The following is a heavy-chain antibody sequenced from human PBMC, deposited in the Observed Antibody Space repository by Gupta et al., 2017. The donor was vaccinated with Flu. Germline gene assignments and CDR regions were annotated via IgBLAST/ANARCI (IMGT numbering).Heavy chain of an antibody. Sequence: GKGLEWMGGFDPEDGETIYAQKFQGRVTMTEDTSTDTAYMELSSLRSEDTAVYYCATDLLDGNAAYWGQGTLVTVSS. J-gene: IGHJ4*02. CDR3: ATDLLDGNAAY. CDR2: FDPEDGET. D-gene: IGHD2-15*01. V-gene: IGHV1-24*01.